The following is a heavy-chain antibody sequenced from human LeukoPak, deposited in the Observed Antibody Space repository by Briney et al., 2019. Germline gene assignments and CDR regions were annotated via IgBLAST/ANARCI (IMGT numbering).Heavy chain of an antibody. CDR1: GGSFSLYY. D-gene: IGHD3-22*01. J-gene: IGHJ4*02. V-gene: IGHV4-34*01. CDR2: INHSGNT. CDR3: ARGRYYYDSSAYHFDY. Sequence: SETLSLTCAVYGGSFSLYYWTWIRQSPGKGLEWIGEINHSGNTNYNPSLKSRVTMSVDTSKNQFSLKLSSVTAADTAVYYCARGRYYYDSSAYHFDYWGQGTLVTVSS.